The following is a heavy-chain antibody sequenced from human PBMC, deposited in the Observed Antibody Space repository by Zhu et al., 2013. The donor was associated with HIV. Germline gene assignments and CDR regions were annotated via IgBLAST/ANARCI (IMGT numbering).Heavy chain of an antibody. CDR3: ARLRRQGPQPGWLGWFDP. V-gene: IGHV4-31*03. D-gene: IGHD6-19*01. Sequence: VQLQESGPGLVKPSQTLSVSCTVSGGPINSANFYWTWIRQHPEKGLEWIGYIYYSGSTYYNPSLKSRVTISVDTSKNQFSLKLSSVTAADTAVYYCARLRRQGPQPGWLGWFDPWGQGTLVTGLL. J-gene: IGHJ5*02. CDR1: GGPINSANFY. CDR2: IYYSGST.